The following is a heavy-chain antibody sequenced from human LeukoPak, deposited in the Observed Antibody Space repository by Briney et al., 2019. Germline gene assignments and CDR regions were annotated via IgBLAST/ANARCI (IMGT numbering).Heavy chain of an antibody. Sequence: PGGSLRLSCVGSGFSFGSYEMIWVRQAPGKGLEWVSHISSRGSTINYADSVKGRFTISRDNAKNALYLQMNSLRAEDTAVYYCARHGSITMVRGRLRYFYMDVWGKGTTVTISS. V-gene: IGHV3-48*03. D-gene: IGHD3-10*01. CDR2: ISSRGSTI. CDR1: GFSFGSYE. J-gene: IGHJ6*03. CDR3: ARHGSITMVRGRLRYFYMDV.